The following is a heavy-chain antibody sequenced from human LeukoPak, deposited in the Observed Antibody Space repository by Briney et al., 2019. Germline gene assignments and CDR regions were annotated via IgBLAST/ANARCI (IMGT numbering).Heavy chain of an antibody. Sequence: ASVKVSCKASGYTFTNYDINWVRQATGQGLEWMGWMNPNSGNTGYGQKFQGRVTITRNTSISTAYMELSSLRSEDTAVYYCARGRSSGSHQPFDYWGQGTLVTVSS. CDR3: ARGRSSGSHQPFDY. D-gene: IGHD1-26*01. CDR1: GYTFTNYD. J-gene: IGHJ4*02. V-gene: IGHV1-8*03. CDR2: MNPNSGNT.